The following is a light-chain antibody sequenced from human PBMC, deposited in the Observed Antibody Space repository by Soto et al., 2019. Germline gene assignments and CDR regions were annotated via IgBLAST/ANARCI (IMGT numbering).Light chain of an antibody. V-gene: IGKV1-39*01. CDR3: QQSYSTPQLT. J-gene: IGKJ4*01. Sequence: DIQMTQSPSSLSASVGDRVTITCRASQSIGIYLNWYQQKPGKAPKLLIYAASNLQSGVPSRFSGSGSGTDFTLTISSLQPEDSATYYCQQSYSTPQLTFGEGTKVEIK. CDR1: QSIGIY. CDR2: AAS.